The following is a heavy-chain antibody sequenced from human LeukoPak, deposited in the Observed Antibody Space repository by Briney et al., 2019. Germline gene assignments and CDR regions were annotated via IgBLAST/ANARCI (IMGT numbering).Heavy chain of an antibody. CDR3: ARGSGSATPFPFDY. D-gene: IGHD1-26*01. CDR1: GDSISSYY. Sequence: TSETLSLTCTVSGDSISSYYRSWIRQPPGKGLEWIGYIYYSGSTNYNPSLKSRVTISVDTSKNQFSLKLSSVTAADTAVYYCARGSGSATPFPFDYWGQGTLVTVSS. V-gene: IGHV4-59*01. CDR2: IYYSGST. J-gene: IGHJ4*02.